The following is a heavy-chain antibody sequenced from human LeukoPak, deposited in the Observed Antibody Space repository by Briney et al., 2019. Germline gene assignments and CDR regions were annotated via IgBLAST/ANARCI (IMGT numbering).Heavy chain of an antibody. Sequence: GGPLRLSCAASGFTLSDRYMDWVRQAPGKGLEWVGRSRNKANSYTTEYAASVKGRFTVSRDDSNNSLYLQMNSLKTEDTAVYYCASSPAGRYTFEYWGQGTLVTVSS. CDR3: ASSPAGRYTFEY. J-gene: IGHJ4*02. D-gene: IGHD1-26*01. V-gene: IGHV3-72*01. CDR2: SRNKANSYTT. CDR1: GFTLSDRY.